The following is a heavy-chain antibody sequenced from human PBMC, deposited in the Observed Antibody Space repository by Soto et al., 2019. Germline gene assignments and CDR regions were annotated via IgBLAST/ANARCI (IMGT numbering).Heavy chain of an antibody. CDR2: IDSDGSST. Sequence: GGSLRLSCAASGFTFGSYWMNWVRQAPGKGLVWVSRIDSDGSSTTYADSVKGRFTTSRDNAKNTLYLQMSSLRVEDTAVYYCARGRPYRMDVWGQGTTVTVSS. CDR1: GFTFGSYW. J-gene: IGHJ6*02. CDR3: ARGRPYRMDV. V-gene: IGHV3-74*01.